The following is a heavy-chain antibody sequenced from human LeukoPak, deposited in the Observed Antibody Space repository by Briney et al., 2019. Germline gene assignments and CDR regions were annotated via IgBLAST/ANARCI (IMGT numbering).Heavy chain of an antibody. Sequence: PSETLSLTCAVYGGSFSGYYWSWIRQPPGKGLEWIGEINHSGSTNCNPSLKSRVTISVDTSKNQFSLKLSSVTAADTAVYYCARGLGVRGPPRTAFDIWGQGTMVTVSS. D-gene: IGHD3-10*01. CDR2: INHSGST. CDR1: GGSFSGYY. J-gene: IGHJ3*02. CDR3: ARGLGVRGPPRTAFDI. V-gene: IGHV4-34*01.